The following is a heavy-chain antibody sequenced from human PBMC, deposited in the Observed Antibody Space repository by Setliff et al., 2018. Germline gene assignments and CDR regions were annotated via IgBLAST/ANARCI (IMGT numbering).Heavy chain of an antibody. J-gene: IGHJ6*03. D-gene: IGHD5-18*01. CDR2: TIPIFGST. CDR1: GGTFSSYG. Sequence: ASVKVSCKASGGTFSSYGISWVRQAPGQGLEWMGGTIPIFGSTNYAQKFQDRDTIITDESTSTAYMELRSLRTEDTAVYYCAREGVDTRSSTDYRYYMDVWGKGTTVTVS. CDR3: AREGVDTRSSTDYRYYMDV. V-gene: IGHV1-69*05.